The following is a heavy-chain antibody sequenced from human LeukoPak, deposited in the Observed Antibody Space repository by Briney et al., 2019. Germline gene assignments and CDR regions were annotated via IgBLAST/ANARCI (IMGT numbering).Heavy chain of an antibody. Sequence: GGSLRLSCEASGFTFRSYEMNWVRQAPGKGLEWVSYSSGDGRTMYYADSVKGRFTISRDSGTNSLYLQMNSLRAEDTAVYYCARGDGVATRYYYGLDVWGQGTTVTVSS. D-gene: IGHD5-12*01. CDR2: SSGDGRTM. V-gene: IGHV3-48*03. J-gene: IGHJ6*02. CDR1: GFTFRSYE. CDR3: ARGDGVATRYYYGLDV.